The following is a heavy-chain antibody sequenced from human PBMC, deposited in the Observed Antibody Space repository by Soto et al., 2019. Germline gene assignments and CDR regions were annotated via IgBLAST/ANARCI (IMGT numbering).Heavy chain of an antibody. D-gene: IGHD3-9*01. Sequence: TLSLTCTVSGGSISSYYWSWIRQPPGKGLEWIGYIYYSGSTYYNPSLKSRVTISVDTSKNQFSLKLSSVTAADTAVYYCARGGYDILTGYLRQKYRDWYFDLWGRGTLVTVSS. V-gene: IGHV4-59*12. CDR3: ARGGYDILTGYLRQKYRDWYFDL. CDR1: GGSISSYY. CDR2: IYYSGST. J-gene: IGHJ2*01.